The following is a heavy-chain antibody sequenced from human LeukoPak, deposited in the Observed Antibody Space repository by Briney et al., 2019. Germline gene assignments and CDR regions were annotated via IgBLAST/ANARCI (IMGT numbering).Heavy chain of an antibody. Sequence: GGSLRLSCAASGFRFSDYWMTWVRQAPGKGLEWVANIKRDGSEKFYVDSVKGRFTISRDNAKNSLYLQMNSLRAEDTAVYFCARDASNSGYDLFDYWGQGTLVTVSS. V-gene: IGHV3-7*04. CDR1: GFRFSDYW. J-gene: IGHJ4*02. D-gene: IGHD5-12*01. CDR2: IKRDGSEK. CDR3: ARDASNSGYDLFDY.